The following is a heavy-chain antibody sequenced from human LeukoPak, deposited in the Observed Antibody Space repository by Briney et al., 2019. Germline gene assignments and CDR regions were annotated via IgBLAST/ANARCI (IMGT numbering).Heavy chain of an antibody. V-gene: IGHV1-69*04. CDR1: GGTFSSYA. Sequence: ASVKVSCKASGGTFSSYAISWVRQAPGQGLEWMGRIIPILGIANYAQKFQGRVTITADKSTSTAYMELSSLRSEDTAVYYCARVVDDSRSDYFDYWGQGTLVTVSS. D-gene: IGHD3-22*01. J-gene: IGHJ4*02. CDR2: IIPILGIA. CDR3: ARVVDDSRSDYFDY.